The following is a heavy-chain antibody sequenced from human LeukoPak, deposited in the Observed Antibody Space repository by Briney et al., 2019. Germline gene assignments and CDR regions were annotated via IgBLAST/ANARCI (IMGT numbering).Heavy chain of an antibody. CDR3: AKGSSKTSRHFDY. CDR1: GFTFSSYA. V-gene: IGHV3-23*01. D-gene: IGHD1-1*01. CDR2: SSGSSGDT. Sequence: PGGSLRLSCEASGFTFSSYAMNWVRQAPGKVLEWVAASSGSSGDTYYADSVKGRFTISRDNSMTTVYLQMNSLRAEDTAVYYCAKGSSKTSRHFDYWGQGTLVTVSS. J-gene: IGHJ4*02.